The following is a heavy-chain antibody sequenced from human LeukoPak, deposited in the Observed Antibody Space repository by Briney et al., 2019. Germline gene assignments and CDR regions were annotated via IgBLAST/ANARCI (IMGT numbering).Heavy chain of an antibody. CDR3: ARGPEGYYYYYYMDV. CDR1: GGTFSSYA. J-gene: IGHJ6*03. Sequence: SVKVSCKASGGTFSSYAISWVRQAPGQGLEWMGGVIPIFGTANYAQKFQGRVTITADKSTSTAYMELSSLRSEDTAVYYCARGPEGYYYYYYMDVWGKGTTVTVSS. V-gene: IGHV1-69*06. CDR2: VIPIFGTA.